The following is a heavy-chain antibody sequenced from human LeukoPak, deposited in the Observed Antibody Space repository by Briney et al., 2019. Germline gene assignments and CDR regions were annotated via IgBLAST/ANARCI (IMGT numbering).Heavy chain of an antibody. V-gene: IGHV1-2*02. CDR2: INPNSGGT. D-gene: IGHD3-22*01. CDR3: ARDDYDSSGYFNY. CDR1: GFTFTGYY. J-gene: IGHJ4*02. Sequence: ASVKVSCKASGFTFTGYYMHWVRQAPGQGLEWMGWINPNSGGTNYAQKFQGRVTMTRDTSISTAYMELSRLRSDDTAVYYCARDDYDSSGYFNYWGQGTLVTVSS.